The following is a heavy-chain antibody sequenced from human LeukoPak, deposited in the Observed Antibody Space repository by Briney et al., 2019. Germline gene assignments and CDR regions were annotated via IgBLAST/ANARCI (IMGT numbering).Heavy chain of an antibody. V-gene: IGHV3-48*03. D-gene: IGHD6-19*01. CDR2: ISSSGSTI. CDR3: LSGSWYFDY. Sequence: GGSLRLSCAASGFTFSSYEMNWVRQAPGKGLEWVSYISSSGSTIYYADSVKGRFTISRDNAKNTLYLQVNSLRAEDTAVYYCLSGSWYFDYWGQGTLVTVSS. J-gene: IGHJ4*02. CDR1: GFTFSSYE.